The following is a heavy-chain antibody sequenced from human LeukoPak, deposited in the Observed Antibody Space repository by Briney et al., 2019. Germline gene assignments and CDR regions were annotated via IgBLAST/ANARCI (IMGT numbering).Heavy chain of an antibody. D-gene: IGHD3-10*01. J-gene: IGHJ4*02. CDR2: ISGSGGST. V-gene: IGHV3-23*01. Sequence: GGSLRLSCAASGFTFSSYAMSWVRQAPGKGLEWVSAISGSGGSTYYAGSVKGRFTISRDNSKNTLYLQMNSLRADDTAVYYCAKDMEGSVADYFDYWGQGTLVTVSS. CDR1: GFTFSSYA. CDR3: AKDMEGSVADYFDY.